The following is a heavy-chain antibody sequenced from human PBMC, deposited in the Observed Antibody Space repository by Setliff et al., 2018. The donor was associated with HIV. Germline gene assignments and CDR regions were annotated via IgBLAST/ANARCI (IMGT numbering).Heavy chain of an antibody. J-gene: IGHJ4*02. Sequence: PSETLSLTCAVSGYSISSGYYWGWIRQPPGKGLEWIGSMYHSGSTYYNPSLKSRVTISVDTSKNYFSLKLSYVTAADTAVYYCARQMPGVWGVIVASIDYWGQGTLVTVSS. CDR2: MYHSGST. V-gene: IGHV4-38-2*01. CDR1: GYSISSGYY. D-gene: IGHD3-10*01. CDR3: ARQMPGVWGVIVASIDY.